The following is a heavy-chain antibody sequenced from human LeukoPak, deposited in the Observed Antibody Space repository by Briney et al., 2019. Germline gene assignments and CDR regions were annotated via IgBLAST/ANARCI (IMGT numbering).Heavy chain of an antibody. Sequence: PSETLSLTCTVSSGSISSYYWSWIRQPPGKGLEWIGYIYYSGSTNYNPSLKSRVTISVDTSKNQFSLKLSSVTAADTAVYYCARVDGLVREGYFDLWGRGTLVTVSS. V-gene: IGHV4-59*01. CDR3: ARVDGLVREGYFDL. CDR1: SGSISSYY. J-gene: IGHJ2*01. D-gene: IGHD6-19*01. CDR2: IYYSGST.